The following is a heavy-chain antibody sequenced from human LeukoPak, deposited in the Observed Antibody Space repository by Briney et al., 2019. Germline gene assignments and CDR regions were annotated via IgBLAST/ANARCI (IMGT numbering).Heavy chain of an antibody. D-gene: IGHD6-19*01. V-gene: IGHV3-30*02. Sequence: GGSLRLSCAASGFTFSSYGMHWVRQAPGKGLEWVAFIRYDGSNKYYADSVKGRFTISRDNAKNTLYLQMNSLRAEDTAVYYCAREGTSSGWPYDAFDIWGQGTMVTVSS. CDR2: IRYDGSNK. J-gene: IGHJ3*02. CDR1: GFTFSSYG. CDR3: AREGTSSGWPYDAFDI.